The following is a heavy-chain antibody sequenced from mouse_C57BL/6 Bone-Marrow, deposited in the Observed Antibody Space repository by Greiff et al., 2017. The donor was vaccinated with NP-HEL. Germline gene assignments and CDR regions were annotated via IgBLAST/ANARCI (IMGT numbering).Heavy chain of an antibody. V-gene: IGHV5-4*01. CDR3: ARDGYVDY. CDR1: GFTFSSYA. CDR2: ISDGGSYT. Sequence: EVQGVESGGGLVKPGGSLKLSCAASGFTFSSYAMSWVRQTPEKRLEWVATISDGGSYTYYPDNVKGRFTISRDNAKNNLYLQMNHLKSEDTAMYYCARDGYVDYWGQGTTLTVSS. J-gene: IGHJ2*01.